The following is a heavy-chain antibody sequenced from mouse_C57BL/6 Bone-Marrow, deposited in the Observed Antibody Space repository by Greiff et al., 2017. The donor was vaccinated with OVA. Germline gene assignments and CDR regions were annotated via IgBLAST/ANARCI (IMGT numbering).Heavy chain of an antibody. CDR3: ARGIYYYGSSPNWYFDV. Sequence: VQLKQSGPELVKPGDSVKISCKASGYSFTGYFMNWVMQSHGKSLEWIGRINPYNGDTFYNQKFKGKATLTVDKSSSTAHMELRSLTSEDSAVYYCARGIYYYGSSPNWYFDVWGAGTTVTVSS. D-gene: IGHD1-1*01. CDR1: GYSFTGYF. V-gene: IGHV1-20*01. CDR2: INPYNGDT. J-gene: IGHJ1*01.